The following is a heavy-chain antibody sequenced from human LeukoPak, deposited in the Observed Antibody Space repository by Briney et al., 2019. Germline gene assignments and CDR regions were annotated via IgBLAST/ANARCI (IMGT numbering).Heavy chain of an antibody. V-gene: IGHV1-46*01. D-gene: IGHD3-3*01. CDR1: GYTFTSYY. J-gene: IGHJ6*03. Sequence: ASVKVSCKASGYTFTSYYMHWVRQAPGQGLEWMGIINPSGGSTSYAQKFQGRVTMTRDTSTSTVYMELSSLRSEDTAVYYCARDPKGIFGVVISGYEPYYYYMDVWGKGTTVTVSS. CDR2: INPSGGST. CDR3: ARDPKGIFGVVISGYEPYYYYMDV.